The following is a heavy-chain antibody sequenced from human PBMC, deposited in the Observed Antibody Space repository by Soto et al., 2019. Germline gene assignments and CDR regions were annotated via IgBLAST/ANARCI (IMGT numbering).Heavy chain of an antibody. CDR1: GYTLTELS. Sequence: ASVKVSCKVSGYTLTELSMHWVRQAPGKGLEWMGGFDPEDGETIYAQKFQGRVTMTEDTSTDTAYMELSSLRSEDTAVYYCATASFKVFAFDIWGQGTMVTVSS. V-gene: IGHV1-24*01. CDR2: FDPEDGET. J-gene: IGHJ3*02. CDR3: ATASFKVFAFDI.